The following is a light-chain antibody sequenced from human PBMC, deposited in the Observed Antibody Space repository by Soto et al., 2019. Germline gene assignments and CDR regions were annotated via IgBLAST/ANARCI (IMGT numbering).Light chain of an antibody. V-gene: IGLV6-57*02. CDR3: QSYDSSRV. J-gene: IGLJ3*02. CDR2: EDN. Sequence: NFMLTQPHSVSESPGKTVTISCTGSSGSIASNYVQWYQQRPGSAPTTVIYEDNQRPSGVPDRFSGSIDSSSNSASLTISGLKTEDEADYYCQSYDSSRVFGGGTKVTVL. CDR1: SGSIASNY.